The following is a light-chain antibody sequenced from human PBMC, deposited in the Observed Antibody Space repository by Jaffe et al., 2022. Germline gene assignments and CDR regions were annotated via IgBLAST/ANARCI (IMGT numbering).Light chain of an antibody. CDR2: RDS. Sequence: SYELTQPLSVSVALGQSASITCGGNNIGIKIVHWYQQKPGQAPVLVIYRDSKRPSGIPERFSGSNSGNTATLTINRAQAGDEADYYCQVWDSSNVVFGGGTKLTVL. J-gene: IGLJ2*01. CDR1: NIGIKI. V-gene: IGLV3-9*01. CDR3: QVWDSSNVV.